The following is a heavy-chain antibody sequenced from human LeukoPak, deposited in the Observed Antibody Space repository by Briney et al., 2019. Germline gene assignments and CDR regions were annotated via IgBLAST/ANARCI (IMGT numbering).Heavy chain of an antibody. V-gene: IGHV4-34*01. Sequence: SETLSLTCAVYGGSFSGYYWSWIRQPPGKGLEWIGEINHSGSTNYNPSLKSRVTISVDTSKNQFSLKLSSVTAADTAVYYCAREYDYGGNSDAFDIWGQGTMVTVSS. D-gene: IGHD4-23*01. CDR2: INHSGST. CDR1: GGSFSGYY. J-gene: IGHJ3*02. CDR3: AREYDYGGNSDAFDI.